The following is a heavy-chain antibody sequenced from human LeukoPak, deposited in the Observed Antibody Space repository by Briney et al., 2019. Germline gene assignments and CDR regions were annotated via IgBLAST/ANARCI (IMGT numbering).Heavy chain of an antibody. D-gene: IGHD2-15*01. CDR2: IRYDGSHK. J-gene: IGHJ1*01. V-gene: IGHV3-30*02. Sequence: PGGSLRLSCAASGFTFSSYGMHWVRQPPGKGLEWVAFIRYDGSHKYYADSVKGRFTISRDNSKNTLYLQMNNLRAEDTAVYYCARGGYCSGGSCYWSRGQYFQHWGQGTLVTVSS. CDR1: GFTFSSYG. CDR3: ARGGYCSGGSCYWSRGQYFQH.